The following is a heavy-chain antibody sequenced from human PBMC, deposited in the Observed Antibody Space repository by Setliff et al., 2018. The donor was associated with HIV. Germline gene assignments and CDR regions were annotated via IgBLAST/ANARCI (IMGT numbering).Heavy chain of an antibody. CDR3: TTEISSKGGATSY. V-gene: IGHV3-15*01. CDR1: GFTFSNAG. D-gene: IGHD1-26*01. Sequence: GSLRLSCAASGFTFSNAGMSWVRQAPGKGLEWVGRIKSKTDGGTTDYAAPVKGRFAISRDDSKNMLFLQMNSLKTEDTAVYYCTTEISSKGGATSYWGQGTLVTVSS. J-gene: IGHJ4*02. CDR2: IKSKTDGGTT.